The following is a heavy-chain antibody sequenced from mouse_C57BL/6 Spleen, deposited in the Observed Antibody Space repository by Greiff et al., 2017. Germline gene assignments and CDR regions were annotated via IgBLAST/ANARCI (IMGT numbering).Heavy chain of an antibody. CDR1: GFTFSSYA. Sequence: DVHLVESGAGLVKPGGSLKLSCAASGFTFSSYAMSWVRQTPEKRLEWVAYISSGGDYIYYADTVKGRFTISRDNARNTLYLQMSSLKSEDTAMYYCTRDRYSNPLVFAYWGQGTLVTVSA. CDR2: ISSGGDYI. CDR3: TRDRYSNPLVFAY. V-gene: IGHV5-9-1*02. D-gene: IGHD2-5*01. J-gene: IGHJ3*01.